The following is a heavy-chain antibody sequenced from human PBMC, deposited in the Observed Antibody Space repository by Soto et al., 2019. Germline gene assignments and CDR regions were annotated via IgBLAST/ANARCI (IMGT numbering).Heavy chain of an antibody. CDR1: GGSISSYY. Sequence: SETLSLTCTVSGGSISSYYWSWIRQPPGKGLEWIGYIYYSGSTNYNPSLKSRVTISVDTSKNQFSLKLSSVTAADTAVYYCARSRDYDSSGYYSGPFFDYWGQGTLVTVSS. V-gene: IGHV4-59*01. CDR3: ARSRDYDSSGYYSGPFFDY. D-gene: IGHD3-22*01. CDR2: IYYSGST. J-gene: IGHJ4*02.